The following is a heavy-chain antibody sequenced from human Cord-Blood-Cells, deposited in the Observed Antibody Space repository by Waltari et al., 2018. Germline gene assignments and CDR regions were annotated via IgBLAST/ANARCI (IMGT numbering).Heavy chain of an antibody. CDR3: ARAIAAAGAFDI. V-gene: IGHV4-59*01. J-gene: IGHJ3*02. CDR1: GGSISSYY. Sequence: QVQLQESGPGLVKPSETLSLTCTVSGGSISSYYWSWIRQPPGKGLEWIGYIYYSGSTNYNPSLKSRVTISVDTSKNQFSLKLSSVTAADTAVYYCARAIAAAGAFDIWGQGTVVTVSS. D-gene: IGHD6-13*01. CDR2: IYYSGST.